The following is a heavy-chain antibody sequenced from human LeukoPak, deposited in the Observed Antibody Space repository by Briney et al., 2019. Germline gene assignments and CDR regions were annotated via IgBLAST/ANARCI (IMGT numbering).Heavy chain of an antibody. V-gene: IGHV3-9*01. Sequence: GGSLRLSCAASGFTFDDYAMHWVRHAPGKGLEWVSGISWNSGSIGYADSVKGRFTISRDNAKNSLYLQMNSLRAEDTALYYCAKDDSSGYCFQHWGQGTLVTVSS. J-gene: IGHJ1*01. CDR1: GFTFDDYA. CDR2: ISWNSGSI. CDR3: AKDDSSGYCFQH. D-gene: IGHD3-22*01.